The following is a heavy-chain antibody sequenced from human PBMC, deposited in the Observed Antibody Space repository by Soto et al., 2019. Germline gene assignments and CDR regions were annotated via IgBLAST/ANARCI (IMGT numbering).Heavy chain of an antibody. J-gene: IGHJ4*02. D-gene: IGHD4-17*01. V-gene: IGHV1-69*02. CDR1: GGTFSSYT. CDR3: AISVNGEDLRFDY. CDR2: IIPILGIA. Sequence: QVQLVQSGAEVKKPGSSVKVSCKASGGTFSSYTISWVRQAPGQGLEWMGRIIPILGIANYAQKFQGRVTITADKSTNTAYMELSSLRSEDTAVYYCAISVNGEDLRFDYWGQGTLVTVAS.